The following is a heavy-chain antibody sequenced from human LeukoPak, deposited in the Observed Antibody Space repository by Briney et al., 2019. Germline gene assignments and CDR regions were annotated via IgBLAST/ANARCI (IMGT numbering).Heavy chain of an antibody. CDR2: IRLDGSEK. CDR3: ARDQYDTWSRRGNFDS. D-gene: IGHD3-3*01. CDR1: GFTFGKYW. J-gene: IGHJ4*02. Sequence: GGSLRLSCVASGFTFGKYWMSWVRQAPGKGLEWVANIRLDGSEKNYVDSVRGRFTISRDNTKNSLYLQMNSLRAEDTAVFYCARDQYDTWSRRGNFDSWGQGTLVIVSS. V-gene: IGHV3-7*03.